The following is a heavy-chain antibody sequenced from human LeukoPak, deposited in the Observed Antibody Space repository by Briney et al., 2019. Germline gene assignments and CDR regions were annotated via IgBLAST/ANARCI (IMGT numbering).Heavy chain of an antibody. CDR1: GFTFSNYW. V-gene: IGHV3-7*04. D-gene: IGHD3-22*01. CDR3: ARGRQVYYDSSGCNY. Sequence: PGGSLRLSCEASGFTFSNYWMSWVRQAPGNGLEWVANIKQDGSEKYYVDSVKGRSTISRDNAKNSLYLQTNSLRAEDTAVYYCARGRQVYYDSSGCNYWGQGTLVTVSS. CDR2: IKQDGSEK. J-gene: IGHJ4*02.